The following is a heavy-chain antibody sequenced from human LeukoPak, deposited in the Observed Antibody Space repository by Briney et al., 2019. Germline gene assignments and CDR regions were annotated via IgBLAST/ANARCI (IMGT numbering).Heavy chain of an antibody. CDR3: ARGARAAGWFDP. CDR1: GYTFTSYY. D-gene: IGHD2-15*01. V-gene: IGHV1-46*01. Sequence: GASVKVSCKESGYTFTSYYMHSVRQGPGQGLEWMGKINPSGGSTSHAQKFQGRVTMTRDMSTSTVYMELNSLRTEDTAVYYCARGARAAGWFDPWGQGTLVTVSS. J-gene: IGHJ5*02. CDR2: INPSGGST.